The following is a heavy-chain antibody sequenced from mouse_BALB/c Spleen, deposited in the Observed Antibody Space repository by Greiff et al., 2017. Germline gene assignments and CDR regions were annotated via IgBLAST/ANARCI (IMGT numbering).Heavy chain of an antibody. CDR2: INPYYGST. Sequence: VQLQQTGPELVKPGASVKISCKASGYSFTDYIMLWVKQSHGKSLEWIGNINPYYGSTSYNLKFKGKATLTVDKSSSTAYMQLNSLTSEDSAVYYCARSDGNCVGYAMDYWGQGTSVTVSS. D-gene: IGHD2-1*01. V-gene: IGHV1-39*01. CDR1: GYSFTDYI. J-gene: IGHJ4*01. CDR3: ARSDGNCVGYAMDY.